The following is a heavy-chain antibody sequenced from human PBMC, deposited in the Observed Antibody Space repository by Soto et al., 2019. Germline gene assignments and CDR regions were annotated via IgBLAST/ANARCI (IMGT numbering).Heavy chain of an antibody. J-gene: IGHJ4*02. CDR3: TRDPYGGSRYYFDS. D-gene: IGHD1-26*01. Sequence: GGSLRLSCAASGFSFSNYAMHWVRQAPGKGLEWVAVIWYDGSNKYYADSVKGRFTISKDNSQNTLYLQMNSLRAEDTAVYYCTRDPYGGSRYYFDSWGQGTLVTV. CDR2: IWYDGSNK. V-gene: IGHV3-33*01. CDR1: GFSFSNYA.